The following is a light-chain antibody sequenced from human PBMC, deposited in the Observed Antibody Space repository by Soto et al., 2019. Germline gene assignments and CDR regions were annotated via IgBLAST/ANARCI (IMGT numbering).Light chain of an antibody. CDR1: QSVSSW. CDR2: DAS. V-gene: IGKV1-5*01. Sequence: GDRVTITCRASQSVSSWLAWYQQKPGKAPKLLIYDASNLESGVPSTFGGSGSGTEFTLTISSLQPDDVATYFCQQYNSYPNTFGQGTKVDIK. CDR3: QQYNSYPNT. J-gene: IGKJ2*01.